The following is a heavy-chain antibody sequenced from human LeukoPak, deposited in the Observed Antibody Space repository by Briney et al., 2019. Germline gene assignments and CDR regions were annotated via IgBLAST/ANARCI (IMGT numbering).Heavy chain of an antibody. V-gene: IGHV1-24*01. CDR1: GYTLSELS. CDR3: VRLMVRGIIGP. J-gene: IGHJ5*02. CDR2: FDVAETDT. Sequence: ASVKVSCKVSGYTLSELSMHWVRQSPGKGLEWMGGFDVAETDTIYAQKFQGRVTITADKSTSTAYMELSSLGSEDTAVYYCVRLMVRGIIGPWGQGTLVTVSS. D-gene: IGHD3-10*01.